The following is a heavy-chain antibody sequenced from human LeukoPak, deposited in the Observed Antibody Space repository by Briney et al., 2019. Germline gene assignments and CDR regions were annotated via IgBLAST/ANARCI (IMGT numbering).Heavy chain of an antibody. Sequence: SETLSLTCAVYGGSFSGYYWSWIRQPPGKGLEWIGEINHSGSTNYNPSLKSRVTISVDTSKNQFSLKLSSVTAADTAVYYCARDYSSGSYGVDYWGQGTLVTVSS. J-gene: IGHJ4*02. D-gene: IGHD3-10*01. V-gene: IGHV4-34*01. CDR1: GGSFSGYY. CDR3: ARDYSSGSYGVDY. CDR2: INHSGST.